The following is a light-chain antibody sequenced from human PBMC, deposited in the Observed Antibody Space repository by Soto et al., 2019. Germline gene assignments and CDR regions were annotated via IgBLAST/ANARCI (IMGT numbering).Light chain of an antibody. CDR2: GAS. Sequence: DIVLTQSPGTLSLSPGERATLSCRASQSVSSSYLAWYQQKPGQAPRLLIYGASSRATGIPYRFSGSGSGTDFTLTISRLEPEDFAVYYCQQYGSSPPYTFGQGTKLEIK. CDR1: QSVSSSY. CDR3: QQYGSSPPYT. V-gene: IGKV3-20*01. J-gene: IGKJ2*01.